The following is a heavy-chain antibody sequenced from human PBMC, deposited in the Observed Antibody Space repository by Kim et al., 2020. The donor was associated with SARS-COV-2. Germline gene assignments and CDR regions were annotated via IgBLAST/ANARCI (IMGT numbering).Heavy chain of an antibody. CDR2: INHSGST. D-gene: IGHD2-2*02. CDR3: ARGRAGVVPAPVLGLGPFYDYYSLDV. V-gene: IGHV4-34*01. CDR1: GGSFSDYN. Sequence: SETLSLTCAVYGGSFSDYNWSWIRQPPGKGLEWIGDINHSGSTHLSLSLKSRLTISVDTSKSQFSLRLKSMTAMDTAVYYCARGRAGVVPAPVLGLGPFYDYYSLDVWGRGTPVAVSS. J-gene: IGHJ6*02.